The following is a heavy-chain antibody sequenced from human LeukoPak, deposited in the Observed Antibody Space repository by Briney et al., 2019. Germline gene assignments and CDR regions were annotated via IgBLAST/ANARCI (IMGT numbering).Heavy chain of an antibody. CDR2: IYGSGST. CDR1: GGSISSYY. J-gene: IGHJ5*02. D-gene: IGHD1-1*01. V-gene: IGHV4-59*01. Sequence: SETLSLTCTVSGGSISSYYWSWIRQPPGKRLEWIGHIYGSGSTNYNPSLKSRVTLSIDTSKNQFSLKLSSVTAADTAVYYCAREGTSGTHLNWFDPWGQGTLVTVSS. CDR3: AREGTSGTHLNWFDP.